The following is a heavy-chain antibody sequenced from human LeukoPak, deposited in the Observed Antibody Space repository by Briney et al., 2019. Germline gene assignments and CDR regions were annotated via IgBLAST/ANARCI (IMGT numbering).Heavy chain of an antibody. CDR3: TRNKINTVTTGWYFDL. D-gene: IGHD4-17*01. CDR1: GFTFSSYG. CDR2: VSIGGTYI. J-gene: IGHJ2*01. Sequence: PGGSLRLSCAASGFTFSSYGMNWVRQAPGKGLEWVSFVSIGGTYIYYADSVKGRFTISRDDAKNSLYLQMNSLTAEDTAEYYCTRNKINTVTTGWYFDLWGRGTLVTVSS. V-gene: IGHV3-21*01.